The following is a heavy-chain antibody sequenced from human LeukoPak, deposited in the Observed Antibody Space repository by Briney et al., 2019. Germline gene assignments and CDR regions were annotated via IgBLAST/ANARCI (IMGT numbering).Heavy chain of an antibody. D-gene: IGHD3-22*01. V-gene: IGHV1-18*01. J-gene: IGHJ6*03. CDR2: ISAYNGNT. CDR1: GYTFTSYA. Sequence: ASVKVSCKASGYTFTSYAISWVRQAPGQGLEWMGWISAYNGNTNYAQKFQGRVTMTTDTSTNTAYMELRSLRSDDTAVYYCARGMYYYDSSAYRPRYIDVWGKGTTVTVSS. CDR3: ARGMYYYDSSAYRPRYIDV.